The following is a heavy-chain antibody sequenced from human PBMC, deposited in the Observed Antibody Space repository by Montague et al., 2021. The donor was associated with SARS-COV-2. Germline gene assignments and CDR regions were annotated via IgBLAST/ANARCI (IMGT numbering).Heavy chain of an antibody. CDR1: RITFNGYA. CDR3: AREGYRSGSFYIDY. Sequence: SLRLSCAASRITFNGYAMHWVRQAPGKGLEWLTIISQDESNQRYADSVKGRFTISRDNSKNTLHLQMDSLRPEDTAVYYCAREGYRSGSFYIDYWGQGTLVTVSS. D-gene: IGHD1-26*01. CDR2: ISQDESNQ. J-gene: IGHJ4*01. V-gene: IGHV3-30*04.